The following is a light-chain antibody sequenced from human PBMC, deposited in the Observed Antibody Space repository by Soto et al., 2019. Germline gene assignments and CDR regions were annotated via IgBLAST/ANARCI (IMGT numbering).Light chain of an antibody. CDR1: SSDIGSYNL. J-gene: IGLJ1*01. CDR3: CSYAGSSTYV. Sequence: VLTQPASVSGSPGQSITISCTGTSSDIGSYNLVSWYQQHPGKAPKLMIYEVSKRPSGVSNRFSGSKSGNTASLTISWLQAEDEADYYCCSYAGSSTYVFGTGTKVTVL. V-gene: IGLV2-23*02. CDR2: EVS.